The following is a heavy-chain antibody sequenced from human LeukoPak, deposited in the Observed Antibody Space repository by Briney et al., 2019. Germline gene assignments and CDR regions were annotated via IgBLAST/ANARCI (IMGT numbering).Heavy chain of an antibody. Sequence: PGGSLRLSCAASGFTFSSYGMHWVRQAPGTGLEWVAVISYDGSNKYYADSVKGRFTISRDNSKNTLYLQMNSLRAEDTAVYYCAKNQADIVVVPAAMSHWGQGTLVTVSS. D-gene: IGHD2-2*01. V-gene: IGHV3-30*18. CDR2: ISYDGSNK. CDR3: AKNQADIVVVPAAMSH. J-gene: IGHJ4*02. CDR1: GFTFSSYG.